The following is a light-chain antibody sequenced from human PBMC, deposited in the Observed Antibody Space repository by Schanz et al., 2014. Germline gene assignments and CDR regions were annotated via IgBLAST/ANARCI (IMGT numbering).Light chain of an antibody. CDR2: DVN. CDR3: SSHTAITTAVV. Sequence: QSALTQPASVSGSPGQSITISCTGTSSDVGDYNYVSWYQHHPGKAPQLILYDVNSRPSGVSNRFSGSKSGNTASLTISGLQAEDEADYHCSSHTAITTAVVFGGGTKLTVL. CDR1: SSDVGDYNY. V-gene: IGLV2-14*03. J-gene: IGLJ2*01.